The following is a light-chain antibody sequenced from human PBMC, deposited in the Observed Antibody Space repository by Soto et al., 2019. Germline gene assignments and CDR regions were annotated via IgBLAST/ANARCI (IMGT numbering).Light chain of an antibody. CDR1: SSDVGNYNY. J-gene: IGLJ1*01. V-gene: IGLV2-14*01. CDR3: SSYISSFSHV. CDR2: EVS. Sequence: QLVLTQPASVSGSPGQSITISCTGTSSDVGNYNYVSWYQQHPGKAPKPMIFEVSDRPSGVSNRFSGSKSGNTASLTISGLQAEDEADYYCSSYISSFSHVFGTGTKLTVL.